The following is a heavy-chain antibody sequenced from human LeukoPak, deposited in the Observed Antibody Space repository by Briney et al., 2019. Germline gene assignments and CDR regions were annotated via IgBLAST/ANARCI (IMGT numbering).Heavy chain of an antibody. CDR1: GFTFSSYG. J-gene: IGHJ6*02. D-gene: IGHD6-19*01. CDR2: ISYDGSNK. V-gene: IGHV3-30*18. Sequence: GRSLRLSCAASGFTFSSYGMHWVRQAPGKGLEWVAVISYDGSNKYYADSVKGRFTISRDNSKNTLYLQMNSLRAEDTAVYYCAKYVFGIAVAGDFTVGGYYYYGMDVWGQGTTVTVSS. CDR3: AKYVFGIAVAGDFTVGGYYYYGMDV.